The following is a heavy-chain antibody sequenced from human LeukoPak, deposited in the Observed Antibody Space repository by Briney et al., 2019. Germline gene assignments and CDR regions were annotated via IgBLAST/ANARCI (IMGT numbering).Heavy chain of an antibody. CDR1: GGTFSSYA. Sequence: SVKVSCKASGGTFSSYAISWVRQAPGQGLEWMGGIIPIFGTANYAQKFQGRVTITTDESTSTAYMELSSLRSEDTAVYYCAIVVVANYYYYYYMDVWGKGTTVTVSS. J-gene: IGHJ6*03. D-gene: IGHD3-22*01. CDR3: AIVVVANYYYYYYMDV. CDR2: IIPIFGTA. V-gene: IGHV1-69*05.